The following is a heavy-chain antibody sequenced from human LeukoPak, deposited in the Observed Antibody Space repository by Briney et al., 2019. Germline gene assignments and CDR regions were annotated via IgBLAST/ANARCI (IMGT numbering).Heavy chain of an antibody. D-gene: IGHD3-10*01. CDR3: AREVTMVRGSKEDAFDI. Sequence: PSETLSLTCAVYGGSFSGYYWSWIRQPPGKGLEWIGEINHSGSTNYNPSLKSRVTISVDTSKNQFSLKLSSVTAADTAVYYCAREVTMVRGSKEDAFDIWGQGTMVTVSS. J-gene: IGHJ3*02. CDR2: INHSGST. V-gene: IGHV4-34*01. CDR1: GGSFSGYY.